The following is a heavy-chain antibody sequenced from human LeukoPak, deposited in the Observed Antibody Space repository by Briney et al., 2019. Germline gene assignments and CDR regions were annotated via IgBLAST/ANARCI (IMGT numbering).Heavy chain of an antibody. CDR1: GYTFTDSY. CDR2: INPNSGDP. V-gene: IGHV1-2*06. J-gene: IGHJ4*02. D-gene: IGHD3-10*01. Sequence: GASVKVSRKTSGYTFTDSYIHWVRQAPGQGLEWMGRINPNSGDPNYPQKFQGRVTMTRDTSISTAYMELRSLRSDDTAVYYCAREPGSLDYWGQGTLVTVSS. CDR3: AREPGSLDY.